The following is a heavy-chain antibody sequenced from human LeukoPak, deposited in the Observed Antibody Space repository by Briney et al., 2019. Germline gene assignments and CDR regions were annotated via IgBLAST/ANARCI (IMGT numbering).Heavy chain of an antibody. CDR1: GFSFSPYW. J-gene: IGHJ6*02. CDR3: ARELGSHYGMDV. CDR2: IKQDGSEK. D-gene: IGHD2-15*01. Sequence: GGSLRLSCAASGFSFSPYWMSWVRQAPGKGLEWVANIKQDGSEKYYVDSVKGRFTISRDNAKNSLYLQMSSLRAEDTAVYYCARELGSHYGMDVWGQGTTVTVSS. V-gene: IGHV3-7*04.